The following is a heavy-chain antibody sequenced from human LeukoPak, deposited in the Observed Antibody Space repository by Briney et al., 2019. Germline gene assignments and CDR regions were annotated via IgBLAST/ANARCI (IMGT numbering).Heavy chain of an antibody. D-gene: IGHD3-10*01. CDR2: ISCSSSYI. CDR3: ARGSPRGGSDP. J-gene: IGHJ5*02. Sequence: GGSLRLSCAASGFTFSSYSMNWVRQAPGKGLEWVSSISCSSSYIYYAESVKGRFTISRDNAKNSLYLQMNSLRAEDTAVYYCARGSPRGGSDPWGQGTLVTVSS. V-gene: IGHV3-21*01. CDR1: GFTFSSYS.